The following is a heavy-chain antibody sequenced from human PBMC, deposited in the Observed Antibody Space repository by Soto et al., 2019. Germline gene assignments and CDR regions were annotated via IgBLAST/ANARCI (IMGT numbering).Heavy chain of an antibody. Sequence: GGSLRLSCAASGFTFNSGFTFSNYGIHWMRQAPGKGLEWVAVIWSDGDNKYYAQSVKGRFTISRDNSKSTVYLQMDSLRAEDTAVYYCAKSVYNWKDGVFDYWGQGTLVTVSS. CDR3: AKSVYNWKDGVFDY. CDR2: IWSDGDNK. J-gene: IGHJ4*02. V-gene: IGHV3-30*02. CDR1: GFTFNSGFTFSNYG. D-gene: IGHD1-1*01.